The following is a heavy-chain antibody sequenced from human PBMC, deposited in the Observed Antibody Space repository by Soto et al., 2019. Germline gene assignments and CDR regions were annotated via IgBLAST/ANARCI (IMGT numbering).Heavy chain of an antibody. J-gene: IGHJ4*02. D-gene: IGHD3-16*01. Sequence: GGSLRLSCAASGFTFSSYAMHWVRQAPGKGLEWVAVISYDGSNKYYADSVKGRLTISRDNSKNTLYLQMNSLRVEDTAVYYCARDNSLRSTLSGGEDYWGQGTLVTVSS. CDR3: ARDNSLRSTLSGGEDY. CDR2: ISYDGSNK. V-gene: IGHV3-30-3*01. CDR1: GFTFSSYA.